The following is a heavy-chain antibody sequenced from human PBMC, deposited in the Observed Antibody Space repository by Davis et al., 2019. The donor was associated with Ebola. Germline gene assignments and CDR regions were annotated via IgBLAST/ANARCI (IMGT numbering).Heavy chain of an antibody. Sequence: GGSLRLSCAASGFTFSRYWMSWVRQAPGKGLEWVANIKTDGTEGYYADSVKGRFTISRDNAKNSLYLEMNSLRAEDTAVFYCARDRWPNLASYYGMDVWGQGTTVTVSS. V-gene: IGHV3-7*01. CDR2: IKTDGTEG. J-gene: IGHJ6*02. CDR1: GFTFSRYW. CDR3: ARDRWPNLASYYGMDV. D-gene: IGHD4-23*01.